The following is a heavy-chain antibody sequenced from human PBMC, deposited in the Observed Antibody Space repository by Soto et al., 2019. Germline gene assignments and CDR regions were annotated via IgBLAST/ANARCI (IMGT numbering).Heavy chain of an antibody. Sequence: PGGSLRLSCAASGFTFSGFSMNWVRQVPGKGREWVSSVTSSPSSMFYADSVKGRFTISRDDAKDSLFLQMNSLRADDTAVYYCAREADFASSGYVLDYWGLGTLVTVSS. CDR1: GFTFSGFS. CDR3: AREADFASSGYVLDY. V-gene: IGHV3-21*01. D-gene: IGHD3-22*01. CDR2: VTSSPSSM. J-gene: IGHJ4*02.